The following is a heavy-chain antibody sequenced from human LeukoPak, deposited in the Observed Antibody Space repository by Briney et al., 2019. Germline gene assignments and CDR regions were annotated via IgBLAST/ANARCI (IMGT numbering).Heavy chain of an antibody. CDR1: GGSVSSSKYL. J-gene: IGHJ5*02. CDR3: AGLGVMVLVYQSES. V-gene: IGHV4-39*07. Sequence: PSETLSLTCAVSGGSVSSSKYLWGWIRQPPGRELEWIGSISYSGNADYNPSLRSRVTLSVDTSKNQFSLKLTSVTAADSAVYYCAGLGVMVLVYQSESWGQGTPVTVSS. CDR2: ISYSGNA. D-gene: IGHD2/OR15-2a*01.